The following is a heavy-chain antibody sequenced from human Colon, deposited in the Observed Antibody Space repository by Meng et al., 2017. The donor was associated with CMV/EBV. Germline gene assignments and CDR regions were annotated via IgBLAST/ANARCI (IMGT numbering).Heavy chain of an antibody. D-gene: IGHD3-3*01. Sequence: GESLKISCAGSGFTFDSYSMNWVRQAPGKGLEWVSSISSSTTYIYYADSLKGRFTVSRDNAKNSLFLQMHGLRAEDTAVYYCARDDFWSGYYMGKNYFDYWGQGTLVTVSS. CDR3: ARDDFWSGYYMGKNYFDY. J-gene: IGHJ4*02. V-gene: IGHV3-21*01. CDR2: ISSSTTYI. CDR1: GFTFDSYS.